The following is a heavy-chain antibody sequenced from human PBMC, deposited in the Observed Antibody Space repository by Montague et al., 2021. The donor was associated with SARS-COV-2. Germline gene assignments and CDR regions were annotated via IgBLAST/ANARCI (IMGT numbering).Heavy chain of an antibody. Sequence: SLRLSCAASGCPFGSHWMHWVRQAPGKGLVWVSQINPSGTAIGYGDSVRGRSTTSRDNANNMLYLQLNSLTGDDTAAYYCSKGGPRYSLDYWGQGALVTVSS. CDR1: GCPFGSHW. V-gene: IGHV3-74*01. D-gene: IGHD2-2*02. CDR3: SKGGPRYSLDY. CDR2: INPSGTAI. J-gene: IGHJ4*02.